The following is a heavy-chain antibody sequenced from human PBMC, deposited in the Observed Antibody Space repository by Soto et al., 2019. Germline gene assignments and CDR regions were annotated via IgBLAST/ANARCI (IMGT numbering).Heavy chain of an antibody. CDR3: AKEGGYSYGAPFDAFDI. J-gene: IGHJ3*02. V-gene: IGHV3-30*18. Sequence: QVQLVGSGGGVVQPGRSLRLSCAASGFTFSSYGMHWVRQAPGKGLEWVAVISYDGSNKYYADSVKGRFTISRDNSKNTLYLQMNSLRAEDTAVYYCAKEGGYSYGAPFDAFDIWGQGTMVTVSS. CDR1: GFTFSSYG. CDR2: ISYDGSNK. D-gene: IGHD5-18*01.